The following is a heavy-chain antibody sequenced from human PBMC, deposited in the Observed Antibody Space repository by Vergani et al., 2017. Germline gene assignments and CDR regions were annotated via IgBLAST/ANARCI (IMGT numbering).Heavy chain of an antibody. Sequence: QLQLQESGPGLVKPSETLSLTCTVSGGSISSSSYYWGWIRQPPGKGLEWIGSIYYSGSTYYNPSLKSRVTISVDTSKNQFSLKLSSVTAADPAVYYCARHGYDDLXFDYWGQGTLVTVSS. J-gene: IGHJ4*02. CDR2: IYYSGST. V-gene: IGHV4-39*01. CDR3: ARHGYDDLXFDY. D-gene: IGHD3/OR15-3a*01. CDR1: GGSISSSSYY.